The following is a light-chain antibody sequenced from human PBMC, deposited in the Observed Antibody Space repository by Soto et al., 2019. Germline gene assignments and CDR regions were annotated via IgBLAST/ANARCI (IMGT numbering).Light chain of an antibody. CDR1: QSFSSYLSY. CDR2: DAS. Sequence: EVVLTQSPATLSLSPGERATLSCRASQSFSSYLSYLAWYQQKPGQAPRLLIYDASNRATGIPARFSGSGSGTDFTLTISSLEPEDFAVYYCQLRSNWPPDFGRGTKVEIK. V-gene: IGKV3-11*01. J-gene: IGKJ4*01. CDR3: QLRSNWPPD.